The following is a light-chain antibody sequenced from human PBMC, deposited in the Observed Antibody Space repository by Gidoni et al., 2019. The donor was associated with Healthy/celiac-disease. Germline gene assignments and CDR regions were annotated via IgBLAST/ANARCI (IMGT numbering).Light chain of an antibody. CDR3: QRYNNWPLT. CDR1: QSVSSN. CDR2: GAS. J-gene: IGKJ4*01. Sequence: EIVMTQSPATLAVSPGERATLSCRASQSVSSNLAWYQQKPGQAPRLLIYGASTRATGIPDRFSGSGSGTEFTLTISSLQSKDFAVYYCQRYNNWPLTFGGGTKVKIK. V-gene: IGKV3-15*01.